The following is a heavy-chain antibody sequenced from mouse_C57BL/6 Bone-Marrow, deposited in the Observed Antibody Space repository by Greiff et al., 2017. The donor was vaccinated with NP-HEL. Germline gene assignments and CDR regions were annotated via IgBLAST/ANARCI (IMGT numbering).Heavy chain of an antibody. D-gene: IGHD2-2*01. J-gene: IGHJ2*01. V-gene: IGHV1-69*01. CDR1: GYTFTSYW. CDR3: ARDKYFGYTFDY. CDR2: IDPSDSYT. Sequence: QVQLQQPGAELVMPGASVKLSCKASGYTFTSYWMHWVKQRPGQGLEWIGEIDPSDSYTNYNQKFKGKSTWTVDKSSSTAYMQLSSLTSEDSAVYYCARDKYFGYTFDYWGQGTTLPVSS.